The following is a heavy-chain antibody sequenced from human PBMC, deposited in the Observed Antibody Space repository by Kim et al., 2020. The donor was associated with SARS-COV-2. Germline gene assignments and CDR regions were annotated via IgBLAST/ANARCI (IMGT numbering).Heavy chain of an antibody. CDR1: GFTFSSYS. CDR2: ISSSSSYI. D-gene: IGHD6-19*01. V-gene: IGHV3-21*01. J-gene: IGHJ6*02. Sequence: GGSLRLSCAASGFTFSSYSMNWVRQAPGKGLEWFSSISSSSSYIYYADSVKGRFTISRDNAKNSLYLQMNSLRAEDTAVYYCAGAVAGTRLYYYYGMDVWGQGTTVTVSS. CDR3: AGAVAGTRLYYYYGMDV.